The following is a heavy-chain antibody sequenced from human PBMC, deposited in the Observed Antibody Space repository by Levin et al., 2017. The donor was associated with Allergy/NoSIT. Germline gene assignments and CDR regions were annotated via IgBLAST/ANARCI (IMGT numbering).Heavy chain of an antibody. CDR2: IYYSGST. V-gene: IGHV4-61*01. J-gene: IGHJ4*02. Sequence: SETLSLTCTVSGGSVSSGSYYWSWIRPPPGKGLEWIGYIYYSGSTNYNPSLKSRVTISVDTSKNQFSLKLSSVTAADTAVYYCARDRGGSYPCDCWGQGTLVTVSS. CDR3: ARDRGGSYPCDC. D-gene: IGHD1-26*01. CDR1: GGSVSSGSYY.